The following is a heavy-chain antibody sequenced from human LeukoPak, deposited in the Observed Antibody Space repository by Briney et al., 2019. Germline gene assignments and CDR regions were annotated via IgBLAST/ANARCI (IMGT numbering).Heavy chain of an antibody. CDR1: GGSISSYY. CDR2: IYYGGST. CDR3: ASTRTHYYDSSGEAFDI. D-gene: IGHD3-22*01. J-gene: IGHJ3*02. Sequence: SETLSLTCTVSGGSISSYYWSWIRQPPGKGLEWIGYIYYGGSTNYNPSLKSRVTISVDTSKNQFSLKLSSVTAADTAVYYCASTRTHYYDSSGEAFDIWGQGTMVTVSS. V-gene: IGHV4-59*01.